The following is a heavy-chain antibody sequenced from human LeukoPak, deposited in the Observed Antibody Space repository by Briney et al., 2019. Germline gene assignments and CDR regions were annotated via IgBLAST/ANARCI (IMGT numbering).Heavy chain of an antibody. J-gene: IGHJ4*02. CDR2: IYYSGST. D-gene: IGHD3-22*01. V-gene: IGHV4-59*01. CDR1: GGSISSYY. Sequence: PSETLSLTCTVSGGSISSYYWSWIRQPPGKGLEWIGYIYYSGSTNYNPSLKSRVTISVDTSKNQFSLKRSSVTAADTAVYYCARRPYYYDSSGYYDYWGQGTLVTVSS. CDR3: ARRPYYYDSSGYYDY.